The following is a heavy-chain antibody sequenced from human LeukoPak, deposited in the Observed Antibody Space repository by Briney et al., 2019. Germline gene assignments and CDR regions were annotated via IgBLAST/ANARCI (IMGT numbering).Heavy chain of an antibody. D-gene: IGHD3-22*01. CDR1: GGSISSSSYY. CDR3: ASSPEKYYYDSSGYREFDY. Sequence: SETLALTCTVSGGSISSSSYYWGRIRQPPGKGLEWIGSIYYSGSTYYNPSLKSRVTISVDTSKNQFSLKLSSVTAADTAVYYCASSPEKYYYDSSGYREFDYWGQGTLVTVSS. V-gene: IGHV4-39*01. CDR2: IYYSGST. J-gene: IGHJ4*02.